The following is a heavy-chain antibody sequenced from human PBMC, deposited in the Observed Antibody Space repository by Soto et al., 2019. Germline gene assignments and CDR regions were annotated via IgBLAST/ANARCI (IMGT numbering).Heavy chain of an antibody. CDR3: ARYSSSLPNWFDP. J-gene: IGHJ5*02. CDR2: IYYSGST. V-gene: IGHV4-30-4*02. Sequence: ASETLSLTCTVSGGSISRGDYYWSWILQPPGKGLEGIGYIYYSGSTYYNPSLKSRVTISVDTSKNQFSLKLSSVTAADTAVYYCARYSSSLPNWFDPWGQGTLVTVSS. CDR1: GGSISRGDYY. D-gene: IGHD6-6*01.